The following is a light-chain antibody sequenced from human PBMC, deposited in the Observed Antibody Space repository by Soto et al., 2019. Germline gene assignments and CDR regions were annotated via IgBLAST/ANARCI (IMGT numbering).Light chain of an antibody. J-gene: IGKJ5*01. CDR3: QQRSNWPIT. CDR1: QSVSSY. Sequence: IVLPQSPATLSLSPGERATLSCRASQSVSSYLAWYQQKPGRAPRLLIYDASNRATGIPARFSGSGSGTDFTLTISSLEPEDFAVYYCQQRSNWPITFGQGTRLEIK. V-gene: IGKV3-11*01. CDR2: DAS.